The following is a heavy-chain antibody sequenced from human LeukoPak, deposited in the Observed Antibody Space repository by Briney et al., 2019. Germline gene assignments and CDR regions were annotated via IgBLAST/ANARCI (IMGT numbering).Heavy chain of an antibody. J-gene: IGHJ3*02. CDR1: GGSFSGYY. CDR3: AREGGYSYAGI. CDR2: INHSGST. V-gene: IGHV4-34*01. Sequence: SETLSLTCAVYGGSFSGYYWSWIRQPPGKGLEWIGEINHSGSTNYNPSLKSRVTISVDTSKNQFSLKLSSVTAADTAVYYCAREGGYSYAGIWGQGTMVTVSS. D-gene: IGHD5-18*01.